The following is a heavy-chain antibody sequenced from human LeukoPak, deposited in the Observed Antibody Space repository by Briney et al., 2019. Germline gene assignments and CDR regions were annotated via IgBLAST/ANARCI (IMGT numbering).Heavy chain of an antibody. Sequence: ASVKVSCKASGYTFTGSYMHWLRQAPGQGLEWMGWINPNSGGTNYAQKFQGRVTMTRDTSISIAYMELSRLRSDDTAVYYCARDSIAVAGFDYWGQGTLVTVSS. CDR2: INPNSGGT. V-gene: IGHV1-2*02. J-gene: IGHJ4*02. CDR1: GYTFTGSY. D-gene: IGHD6-19*01. CDR3: ARDSIAVAGFDY.